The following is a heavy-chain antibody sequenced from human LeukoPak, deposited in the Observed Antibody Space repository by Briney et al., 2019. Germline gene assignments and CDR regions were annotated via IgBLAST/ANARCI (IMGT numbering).Heavy chain of an antibody. CDR2: INHSGST. CDR1: GGSFSGYY. D-gene: IGHD6-19*01. V-gene: IGHV4-34*01. CDR3: ARGLSIAVAGTRRAFDI. J-gene: IGHJ3*02. Sequence: SETLSLTCAVYGGSFSGYYWSWIRQPPGKGLEWIGEINHSGSTNYNPSLKSRVTISVDTSKNQFSLKPSSVTAADTAVYYCARGLSIAVAGTRRAFDIWGQGTMVTVSS.